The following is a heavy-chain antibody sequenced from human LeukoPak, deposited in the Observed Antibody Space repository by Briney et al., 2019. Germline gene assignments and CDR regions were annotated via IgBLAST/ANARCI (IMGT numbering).Heavy chain of an antibody. V-gene: IGHV3-30*02. Sequence: GGSLRLSCAASGFTFSTYAMHWVRQAPGKGLEWVASILYDGNNKYGADSVQGRFTISRDNSKNTLYLQMNSLRPEDTAVYYCAKDNCGGDCNRAEYFQHWGQGTLVTVSS. CDR1: GFTFSTYA. CDR3: AKDNCGGDCNRAEYFQH. D-gene: IGHD2-21*02. CDR2: ILYDGNNK. J-gene: IGHJ1*01.